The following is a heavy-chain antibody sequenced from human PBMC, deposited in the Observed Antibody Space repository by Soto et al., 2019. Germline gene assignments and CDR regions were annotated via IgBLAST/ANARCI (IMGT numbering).Heavy chain of an antibody. CDR3: ARGGHVVVVTAALDY. Sequence: QVQLVQSGAEVKKPGASVKVSCKASGDTFTDYYIHWVRQAPGQGLEWMGTVNPSGGHTTYAQHFLGRRTXTXXXAXRTRYMELTSLTSEDTAVYYCARGGHVVVVTAALDYWGQGTLVTVSS. D-gene: IGHD2-21*02. CDR2: VNPSGGHT. V-gene: IGHV1-46*01. J-gene: IGHJ4*02. CDR1: GDTFTDYY.